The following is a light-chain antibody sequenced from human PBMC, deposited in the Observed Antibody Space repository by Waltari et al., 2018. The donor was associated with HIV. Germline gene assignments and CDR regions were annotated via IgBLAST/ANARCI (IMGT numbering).Light chain of an antibody. CDR3: SSYTSSDTVV. CDR2: EVS. Sequence: QSALTQPASVSGSPGQSLTIPCPGTSSDVGGYNYVSWYQPHPGKAPKLLIYEVSNRPSGVSNRFSGSKSGNTASLTISGLQAEDESNYYCSSYTSSDTVVFGGGTKLTVL. V-gene: IGLV2-14*01. J-gene: IGLJ2*01. CDR1: SSDVGGYNY.